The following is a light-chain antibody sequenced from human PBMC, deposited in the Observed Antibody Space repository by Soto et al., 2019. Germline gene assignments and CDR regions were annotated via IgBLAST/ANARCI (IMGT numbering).Light chain of an antibody. V-gene: IGKV1-33*01. CDR2: DVS. Sequence: DIQMTQSPSSLSASVGDRVTITFRASQGISSWLAWYQQKPEKAPKSLIYDVSKLETGVPSRFSGSGSGTDFTFTISSLQPEDIATYFCQQYDDLPITFGQGTRLEI. CDR3: QQYDDLPIT. J-gene: IGKJ5*01. CDR1: QGISSW.